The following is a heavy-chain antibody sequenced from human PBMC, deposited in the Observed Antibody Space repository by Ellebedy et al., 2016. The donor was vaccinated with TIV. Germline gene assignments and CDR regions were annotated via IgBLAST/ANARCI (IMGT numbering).Heavy chain of an antibody. D-gene: IGHD3-22*01. J-gene: IGHJ4*02. CDR3: VTFSGSSGSFDH. Sequence: ASVKVSCKASGYTFTSHYMHWARQAPGQGLEWMGVIDPRPGTTTSAQRLQGRFTMTRDTSTSTVYMELSSLRSEDSAVYYCVTFSGSSGSFDHWGQGTLVAVSS. V-gene: IGHV1-46*04. CDR2: IDPRPGTT. CDR1: GYTFTSHY.